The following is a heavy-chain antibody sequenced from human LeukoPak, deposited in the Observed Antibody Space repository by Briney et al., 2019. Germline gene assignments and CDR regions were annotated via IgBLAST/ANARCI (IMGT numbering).Heavy chain of an antibody. V-gene: IGHV3-7*01. Sequence: GGSLRLSCVASGFTFSNYWMSWVRQAPGKGLECVANIKEDGSEKYYVHSVKGRFTISRDNAKKSLYLQMNSLRAEDTAVYYCIGGDNMDYWGQGTLVSVSS. J-gene: IGHJ4*02. D-gene: IGHD1-1*01. CDR3: IGGDNMDY. CDR2: IKEDGSEK. CDR1: GFTFSNYW.